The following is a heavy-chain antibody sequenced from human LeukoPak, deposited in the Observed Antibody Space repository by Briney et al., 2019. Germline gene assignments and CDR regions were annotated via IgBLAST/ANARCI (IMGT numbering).Heavy chain of an antibody. D-gene: IGHD6-19*01. Sequence: GASVKVSCKVSGYTLTEVAIHWVRQAPGKGLEWMGGLDPGNDETIYAQKFQGRVTLTEDTSTDTAYMELSSLRSDDTAVYYCARASRVIPLHRKINSSGWYGLGYWGQGTLVTVSS. CDR1: GYTLTEVA. V-gene: IGHV1-24*01. J-gene: IGHJ4*02. CDR3: ARASRVIPLHRKINSSGWYGLGY. CDR2: LDPGNDET.